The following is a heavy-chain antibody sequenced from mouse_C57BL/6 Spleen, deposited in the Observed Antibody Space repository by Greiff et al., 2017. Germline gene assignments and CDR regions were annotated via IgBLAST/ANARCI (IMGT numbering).Heavy chain of an antibody. CDR3: ARLDYYARGYFDY. V-gene: IGHV1-7*01. Sequence: VQLQQSGAELAKPGASVKLSCKASGYTFTSYWMHWVKQRPGPGLEWIGYINPCSGYTKYNQTFKDKATLSADKSSSTAYMQLSSLTYEDSAVYYCARLDYYARGYFDYWGQGTTLTVSS. CDR1: GYTFTSYW. J-gene: IGHJ2*01. D-gene: IGHD1-1*01. CDR2: INPCSGYT.